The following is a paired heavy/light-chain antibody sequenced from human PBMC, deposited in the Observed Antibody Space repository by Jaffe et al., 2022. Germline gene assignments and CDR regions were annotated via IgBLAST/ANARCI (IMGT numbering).Heavy chain of an antibody. D-gene: IGHD3-16*02. V-gene: IGHV5-51*03. CDR2: IYPGDSDT. J-gene: IGHJ3*02. Sequence: EVQLVQSGAEVKKPGESLKISCKGSGYSFTSYWIGWVRQMPGKGLEWMGIIYPGDSDTRYSPSFQGQVTISADKSISTAYLQWSSLKASDTAMYYCVSTYYDYVWGSYRTPASDAFDIWGQGTMVTVSS. CDR1: GYSFTSYW. CDR3: VSTYYDYVWGSYRTPASDAFDI.
Light chain of an antibody. V-gene: IGLV1-47*01. CDR3: AAWDDSLSGDWV. CDR2: RNN. J-gene: IGLJ3*02. CDR1: SSNIGSNY. Sequence: QSVLTQPPSASGTPGQRVTISCSGSSSNIGSNYVYWYQQLPGTAPKLLIYRNNQRPSGVPDRFSGSKSGTSASLAISGLRSEDEADYYCAAWDDSLSGDWVFGGGTKLTVL.